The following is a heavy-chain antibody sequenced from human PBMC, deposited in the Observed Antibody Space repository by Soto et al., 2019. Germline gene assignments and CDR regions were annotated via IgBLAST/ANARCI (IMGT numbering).Heavy chain of an antibody. CDR3: ARGSCGGDCSFGY. CDR1: GYTFTIYP. V-gene: IGHV1-3*01. J-gene: IGHJ4*02. D-gene: IGHD2-21*02. CDR2: INAGNGNT. Sequence: ASVKVSCKASGYTFTIYPMHWVRQAPGQRLEWMGWINAGNGNTKYSQKFQGRVTITRDTSAGTAYMELSSLRSEDTAVYYCARGSCGGDCSFGYWGQGTLVTVSS.